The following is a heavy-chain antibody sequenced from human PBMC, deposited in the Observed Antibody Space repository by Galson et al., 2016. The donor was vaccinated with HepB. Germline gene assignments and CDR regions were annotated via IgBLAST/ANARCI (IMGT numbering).Heavy chain of an antibody. CDR3: DY. J-gene: IGHJ4*02. V-gene: IGHV3-64D*06. Sequence: SLRLSCAASGFSFSDYAMHWVRQAPGKGLEYVSGINDYGTILHYSDPVRGRFTISRDEDTAVYYCARVGREDHSGKTFGFDYWGQGALVTVSS. CDR2: INDYGTIL. D-gene: IGHD4-23*01. CDR1: GFSFSDYA.